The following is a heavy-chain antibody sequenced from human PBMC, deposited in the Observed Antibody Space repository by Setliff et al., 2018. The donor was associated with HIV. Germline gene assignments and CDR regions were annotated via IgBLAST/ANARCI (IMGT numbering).Heavy chain of an antibody. V-gene: IGHV4-59*08. CDR1: GASIRGHY. J-gene: IGHJ6*03. CDR2: IYYSGNT. D-gene: IGHD3-3*01. Sequence: SETLSLTCSVSGASIRGHYWSWIRQSPGKGLEWIGNIYYSGNTNYNPSFKSRVTMSVGTSKNQFSLKLSSVTAADTAVYYCARCYYNFWSGYPLDYIDVWGKGTTVTVSS. CDR3: ARCYYNFWSGYPLDYIDV.